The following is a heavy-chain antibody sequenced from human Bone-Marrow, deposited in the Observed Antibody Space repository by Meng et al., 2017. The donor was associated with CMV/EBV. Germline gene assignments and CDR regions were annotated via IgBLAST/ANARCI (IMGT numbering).Heavy chain of an antibody. J-gene: IGHJ6*02. CDR2: IIPILGIA. CDR3: GGGVDIAYYYYGMDV. D-gene: IGHD2-15*01. Sequence: SSVKVSCKASGGTFSSYAISWVRQAPGQGLEWMGGIIPILGIANYAQKFQGRVTITADKSTSTAYMELSSLRSEDTAVYYCGGGVDIAYYYYGMDVWGQGTTVTVSS. V-gene: IGHV1-69*10. CDR1: GGTFSSYA.